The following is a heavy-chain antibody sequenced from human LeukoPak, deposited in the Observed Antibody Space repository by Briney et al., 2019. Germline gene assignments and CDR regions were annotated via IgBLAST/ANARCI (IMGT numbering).Heavy chain of an antibody. V-gene: IGHV3-21*01. CDR2: ISSSSSYI. CDR3: ARDLSYSYDFDY. Sequence: GGSLRLSCAASRFTFSSYSMNWVRQAPGKGLEWVSSISSSSSYIYYADSVKGRFTISRDNAKNSLYLQMNSLRAEDTAVYYCARDLSYSYDFDYWGQGTLVTVSS. CDR1: RFTFSSYS. J-gene: IGHJ4*02. D-gene: IGHD5-18*01.